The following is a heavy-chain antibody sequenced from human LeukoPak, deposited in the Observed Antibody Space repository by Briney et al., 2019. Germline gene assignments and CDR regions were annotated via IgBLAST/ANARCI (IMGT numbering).Heavy chain of an antibody. CDR1: GFTFSSYA. V-gene: IGHV3-23*01. CDR3: AKEQLDYYGDNESFDY. Sequence: GGSLRLSCAASGFTFSSYAMGWVRQAPGKGLEWVSPISGSGGSTYYADSVKGRFTISRDNSKNTLYLQMNSLRAEDTAVYYCAKEQLDYYGDNESFDYWGQGTLVTVSS. J-gene: IGHJ4*02. CDR2: ISGSGGST. D-gene: IGHD4-17*01.